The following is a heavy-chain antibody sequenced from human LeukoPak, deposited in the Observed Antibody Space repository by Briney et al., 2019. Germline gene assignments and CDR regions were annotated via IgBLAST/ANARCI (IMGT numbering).Heavy chain of an antibody. CDR1: GGTFSSYA. J-gene: IGHJ3*02. CDR2: ISTYNGDT. Sequence: ASVKVSCKASGGTFSSYAISWVRQAPGQGLEWMGWISTYNGDTNYAQRLQGRLTMTTDTSTNTTYMDLRSLRSDDTAVYYCARTTSVSYVGDAFDIWGQGTMVTVSS. D-gene: IGHD1-26*01. V-gene: IGHV1-18*01. CDR3: ARTTSVSYVGDAFDI.